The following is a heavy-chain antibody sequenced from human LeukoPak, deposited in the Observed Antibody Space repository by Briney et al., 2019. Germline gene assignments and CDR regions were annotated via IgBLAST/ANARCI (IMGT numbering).Heavy chain of an antibody. D-gene: IGHD3-22*01. Sequence: RSETLSLTCTVSGASLSSYYWSWIRQSPGKGLEWIGYLYHNGNTKYYASLKSRVTISVDTSENQFSLKLSSVTAADTAVYYCARGGDYYDSSGYLLRYYYYYMDVWGRGTTVTVSS. J-gene: IGHJ6*03. V-gene: IGHV4-59*01. CDR3: ARGGDYYDSSGYLLRYYYYYMDV. CDR2: LYHNGNT. CDR1: GASLSSYY.